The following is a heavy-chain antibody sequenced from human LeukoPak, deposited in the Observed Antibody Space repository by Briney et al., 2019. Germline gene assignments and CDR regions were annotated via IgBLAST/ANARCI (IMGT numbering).Heavy chain of an antibody. Sequence: GASVKVSCKASGYTFTGYYMHWGRQAPGQGLEWMGRINPNSGGTNYAQKFQGRVTMTRDTSISTAYMELSRLRSDDTAVYYCARDPGYCTNGVCYTDRYYFDYWGQGTLVTVSS. CDR3: ARDPGYCTNGVCYTDRYYFDY. CDR2: INPNSGGT. J-gene: IGHJ4*02. CDR1: GYTFTGYY. D-gene: IGHD2-8*01. V-gene: IGHV1-2*06.